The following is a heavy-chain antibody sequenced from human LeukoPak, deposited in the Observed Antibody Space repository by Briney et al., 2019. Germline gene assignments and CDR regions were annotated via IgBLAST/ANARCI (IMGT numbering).Heavy chain of an antibody. CDR3: ATSFSTPANY. CDR1: GFTFSDSW. CDR2: VKQDGSET. Sequence: GGSLRLSCIASGFTFSDSWMSWVRQAPGKGLESVANVKQDGSETYYVDSVKGRFTISRDNAKNSLYLQMNSLRAEDTAVYYCATSFSTPANYWGQGTLVTVSS. V-gene: IGHV3-7*01. D-gene: IGHD2-2*01. J-gene: IGHJ4*02.